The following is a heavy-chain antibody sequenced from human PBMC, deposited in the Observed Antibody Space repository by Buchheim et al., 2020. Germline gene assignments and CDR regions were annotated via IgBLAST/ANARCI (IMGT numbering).Heavy chain of an antibody. V-gene: IGHV1-2*04. CDR1: GYTFTGYY. CDR3: ARDSTDCSGGSCYWGYFDY. D-gene: IGHD2-15*01. J-gene: IGHJ4*02. Sequence: QVQLVQSGAEVKKPGASVKVSCKASGYTFTGYYMHWVRQAPGQGLEWMGWINPNSGGTNYAQKFQGWVTMTRDKALGPASMELSRLRSDDTAVYYCARDSTDCSGGSCYWGYFDYWGQGTL. CDR2: INPNSGGT.